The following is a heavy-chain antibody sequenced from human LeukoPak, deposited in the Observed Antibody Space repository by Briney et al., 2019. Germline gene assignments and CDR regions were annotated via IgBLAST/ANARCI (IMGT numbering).Heavy chain of an antibody. D-gene: IGHD6-19*01. Sequence: SETLSLTCAVYGGTFSGYYWSWIRQPPGKGLEWIGEVNHSGNTNYNPSLKSRVTISIDTSKNQFSLKLSSVTAADTAIYYCARPFLRFSSGWHFDYWGQGILVTVSS. CDR3: ARPFLRFSSGWHFDY. CDR2: VNHSGNT. CDR1: GGTFSGYY. V-gene: IGHV4-34*01. J-gene: IGHJ4*02.